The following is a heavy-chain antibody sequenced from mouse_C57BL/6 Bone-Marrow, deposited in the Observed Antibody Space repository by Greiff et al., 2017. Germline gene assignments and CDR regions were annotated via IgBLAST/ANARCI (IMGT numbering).Heavy chain of an antibody. CDR1: GYTFTSYW. CDR3: ARSGYYGSSSWFAY. V-gene: IGHV1-64*01. D-gene: IGHD1-1*01. Sequence: QVQLQQPGAELVKPGASVKLSCKASGYTFTSYWMHWVKQRPGQGLEWIGMIDPNSGSTNYNEKFKSKATLTVDKSSSTAYMQLSSLTSEDSAVYYCARSGYYGSSSWFAYWGQGTLVTVSA. CDR2: IDPNSGST. J-gene: IGHJ3*01.